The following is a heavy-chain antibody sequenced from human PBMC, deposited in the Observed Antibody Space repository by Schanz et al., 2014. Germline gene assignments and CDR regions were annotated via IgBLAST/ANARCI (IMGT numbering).Heavy chain of an antibody. V-gene: IGHV3-11*01. Sequence: QVQLLESGGGFVQPGGSLRLSCSASGFTFSDYFMTWIRQAPGKGLEWLSYISSSGTSTYYADSVKGRFTISRDNAKNSLYLQMINLRAEDTAFYYCARFRVHYSDFWGQGVLVTVSS. J-gene: IGHJ4*02. D-gene: IGHD3-10*01. CDR3: ARFRVHYSDF. CDR1: GFTFSDYF. CDR2: ISSSGTST.